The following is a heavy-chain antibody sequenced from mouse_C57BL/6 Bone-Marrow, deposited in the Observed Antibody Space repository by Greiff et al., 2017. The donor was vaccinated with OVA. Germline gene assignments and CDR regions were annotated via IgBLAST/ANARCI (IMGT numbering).Heavy chain of an antibody. CDR2: ISDGGSYT. CDR3: ARGRDGSSPAWFAY. CDR1: GFTFSSYA. D-gene: IGHD1-1*01. Sequence: EVKLVESGGGLVKPGGSLKLSCAASGFTFSSYAMSWVRQTPEKRLEWVATISDGGSYTYYPDNVKGRFTISRDNAKNNLYLQLSHLKSEDTAMYYCARGRDGSSPAWFAYWGQGTLVTVSA. V-gene: IGHV5-4*03. J-gene: IGHJ3*01.